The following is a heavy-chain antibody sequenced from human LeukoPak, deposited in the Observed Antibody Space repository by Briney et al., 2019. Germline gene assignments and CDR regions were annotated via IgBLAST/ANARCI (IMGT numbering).Heavy chain of an antibody. Sequence: GGSLRLSCAASGFTFSSYEMNWVRQAPGRGLEWVSYISSSGSTIYYADSVKGRFTISRDNAKNSLYLQMNSLRAEDTAVYYCASQGYYYDSGSYYFDYWGQGTLVTVSS. CDR3: ASQGYYYDSGSYYFDY. V-gene: IGHV3-48*03. CDR2: ISSSGSTI. CDR1: GFTFSSYE. D-gene: IGHD3-10*01. J-gene: IGHJ4*02.